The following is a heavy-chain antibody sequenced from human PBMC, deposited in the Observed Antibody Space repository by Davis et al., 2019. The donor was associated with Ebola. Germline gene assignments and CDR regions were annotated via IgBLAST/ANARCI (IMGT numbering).Heavy chain of an antibody. J-gene: IGHJ4*02. CDR3: AREDQYNTFDY. D-gene: IGHD1-1*01. Sequence: PGGSLRLSCTVSGFTFSSYWMSWVRQAPGKGLEWVANINQDGSGTHYVDSVKGRFIISRDNAKNSLYLHIYSLTAEDTAVYYCAREDQYNTFDYWGQGTLVTVSS. CDR2: INQDGSGT. CDR1: GFTFSSYW. V-gene: IGHV3-7*01.